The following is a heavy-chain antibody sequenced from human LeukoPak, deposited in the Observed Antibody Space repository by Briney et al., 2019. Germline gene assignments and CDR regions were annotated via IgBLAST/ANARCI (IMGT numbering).Heavy chain of an antibody. V-gene: IGHV3-30*19. D-gene: IGHD6-13*01. Sequence: AGGSLRLSCAASGFTFSSYGMHWVRQAPGKGLEWVAIISYDGSHIYYADSVKGRFTISRDNSKNTLYLQMSSLRAEDTAVYYCAKGGSSWWDYFDFWGQGTLVTVSS. CDR3: AKGGSSWWDYFDF. CDR2: ISYDGSHI. J-gene: IGHJ4*02. CDR1: GFTFSSYG.